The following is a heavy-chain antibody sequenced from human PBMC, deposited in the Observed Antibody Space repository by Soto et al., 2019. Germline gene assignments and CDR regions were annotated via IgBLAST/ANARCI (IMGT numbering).Heavy chain of an antibody. D-gene: IGHD2-2*01. CDR2: INHSGST. J-gene: IGHJ6*03. Sequence: SETLSLTCAVYGGSFSGYYWSWIRQPPGKGLEWIGEINHSGSTNYNPSLKSRVTISVDTSKNQFSLKLSSVTAADTAVYYCARGVPAAFYYYYYMDVWGKGTTVTVSS. CDR3: ARGVPAAFYYYYYMDV. V-gene: IGHV4-34*01. CDR1: GGSFSGYY.